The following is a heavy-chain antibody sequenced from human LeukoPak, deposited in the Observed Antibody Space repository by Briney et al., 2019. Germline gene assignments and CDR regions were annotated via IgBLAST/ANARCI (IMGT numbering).Heavy chain of an antibody. CDR2: IYTSGST. CDR3: AGEYSSSSFDY. D-gene: IGHD6-6*01. CDR1: GGSFSGYY. V-gene: IGHV4-4*07. J-gene: IGHJ4*02. Sequence: SETLSLTCAVYGGSFSGYYWSWIRQPAGKGLEWIGRIYTSGSTNYNPSLKSRVTMSVDTSKNQFSLKLSSVTAADTAVYYCAGEYSSSSFDYWGQGTLVTVSS.